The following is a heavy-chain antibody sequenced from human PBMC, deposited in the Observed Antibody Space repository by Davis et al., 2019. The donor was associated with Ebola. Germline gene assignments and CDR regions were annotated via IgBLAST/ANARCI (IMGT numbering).Heavy chain of an antibody. J-gene: IGHJ6*02. CDR1: GGSFSGYY. Sequence: SETLSLTCAVYGGSFSGYYWSWIRQLPGKGLEWIGEINHSGSATYNPSLKSRVTISVDTSKNQFSLKLSSATAADTAVYYCARAHYYYGMDVWGQGTTVTVSS. V-gene: IGHV4-34*01. CDR2: INHSGSA. CDR3: ARAHYYYGMDV.